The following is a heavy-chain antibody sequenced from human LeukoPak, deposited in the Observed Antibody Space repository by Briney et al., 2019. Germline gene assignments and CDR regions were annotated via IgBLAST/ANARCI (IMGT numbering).Heavy chain of an antibody. V-gene: IGHV3-11*04. CDR2: ISTAGSTI. Sequence: GGSLRLSCAASGFIFSDYYMSWIRQAPGKGLEWVSYISTAGSTIYYADSVKGRFTISRDNAKNSLYLQMNSLTVEDTAMYYCANSVSFGGALRGDWGQGTLVTVSS. CDR1: GFIFSDYY. D-gene: IGHD3-16*01. CDR3: ANSVSFGGALRGD. J-gene: IGHJ4*02.